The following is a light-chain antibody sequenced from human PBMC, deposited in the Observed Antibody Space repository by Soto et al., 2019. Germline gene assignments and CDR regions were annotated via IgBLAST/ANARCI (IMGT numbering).Light chain of an antibody. CDR3: AAWDDSLSGPV. CDR1: SSNIGAGYD. J-gene: IGLJ3*02. Sequence: QSVLTQPPSVSGAPGQRVTISCTGSSSNIGAGYDVHWYQQLPGTAPKLLIYGNSNRPSGVPDRFSGSKSGTSASLAISGLRSEDEADYSCAAWDDSLSGPVFGGGTKLTVL. V-gene: IGLV1-40*01. CDR2: GNS.